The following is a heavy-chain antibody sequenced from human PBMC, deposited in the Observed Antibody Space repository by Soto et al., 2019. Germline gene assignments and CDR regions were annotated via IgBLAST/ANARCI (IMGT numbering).Heavy chain of an antibody. J-gene: IGHJ6*02. CDR2: IYPGDSNT. CDR1: GFSFTSYW. V-gene: IGHV5-51*01. Sequence: SGESLKISCKASGFSFTSYWIGWVRQKPGKGLEWMGIIYPGDSNTRYSPSFQGQVTISADKSISSAYLQWSSLKASDTAMYYCVRPRGPYYYYYGVDVWGQGTTVTVSS. D-gene: IGHD6-25*01. CDR3: VRPRGPYYYYYGVDV.